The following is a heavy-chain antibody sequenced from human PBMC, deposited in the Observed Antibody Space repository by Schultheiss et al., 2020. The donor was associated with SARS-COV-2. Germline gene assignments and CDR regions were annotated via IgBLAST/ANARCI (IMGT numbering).Heavy chain of an antibody. Sequence: ASVKVSCKASGYTFTYCSLHWLQQAPGQGLERMRWITLYNGNINYAKKFQSRVTITRDMSLRTAYIELSSLRSEDSAVYYWARTHLLYSYGCQTLFDYWGQGTLVTVSS. CDR3: ARTHLLYSYGCQTLFDY. D-gene: IGHD5-18*01. CDR1: GYTFTYCS. V-gene: IGHV1-68*02. J-gene: IGHJ4*02. CDR2: ITLYNGNI.